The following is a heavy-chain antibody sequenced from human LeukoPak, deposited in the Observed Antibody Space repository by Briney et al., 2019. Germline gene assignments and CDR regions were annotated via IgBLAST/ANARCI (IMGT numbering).Heavy chain of an antibody. Sequence: GGSLRLSCAASGFTFSSYSVNWVRQAPGKGLEWVSSISSSSSYIYYADSVKGRFTISRDNAKNSLYLQMSSLRAEDTAVYYCASNDYGDRGYFDYWGQGTLVTVSS. D-gene: IGHD4-17*01. J-gene: IGHJ4*02. CDR1: GFTFSSYS. CDR3: ASNDYGDRGYFDY. CDR2: ISSSSSYI. V-gene: IGHV3-21*01.